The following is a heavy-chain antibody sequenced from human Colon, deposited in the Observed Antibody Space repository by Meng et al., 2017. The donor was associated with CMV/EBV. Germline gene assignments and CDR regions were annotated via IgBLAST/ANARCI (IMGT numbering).Heavy chain of an antibody. D-gene: IGHD3-10*01. CDR3: ARYQFSMVRGVPTPYFDY. V-gene: IGHV7-4-1*02. Sequence: FTTDGMNGVRQAPGQGLEWMGWIYTNTGNPVYAQCFTGRFVFSLDTSVSTAYLQISSLKAEDTAVYYCARYQFSMVRGVPTPYFDYWGQGTLVTVSS. J-gene: IGHJ4*02. CDR2: IYTNTGNP. CDR1: FTTDG.